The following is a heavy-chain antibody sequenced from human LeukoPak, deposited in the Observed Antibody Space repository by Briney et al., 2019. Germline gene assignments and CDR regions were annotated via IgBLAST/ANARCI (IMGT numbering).Heavy chain of an antibody. Sequence: ASVKVSCKASGDTFTDYYMHWVRQAPGQGLEWMGWINPNSGGTNYAEMFQGRVTMTRDTSITTAYMELSSLRSDDTAMYYCATLRRSGWYIGDWGQGTLVTVSS. J-gene: IGHJ4*02. CDR3: ATLRRSGWYIGD. CDR1: GDTFTDYY. CDR2: INPNSGGT. V-gene: IGHV1-2*02. D-gene: IGHD6-19*01.